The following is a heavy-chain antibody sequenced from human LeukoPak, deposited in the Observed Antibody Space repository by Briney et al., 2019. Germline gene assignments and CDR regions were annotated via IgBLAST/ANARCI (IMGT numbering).Heavy chain of an antibody. J-gene: IGHJ4*02. CDR3: ARGPTDMDFDY. V-gene: IGHV1-46*01. CDR2: INPSDGTT. CDR1: GYTLTKSDY. Sequence: ASVKVSCKSSGYTLTKSDYIHWVRQAPGQGLEWMGIINPSDGTTFYAQKFQGRVTLTRDTSTNTVFMELSSLRSDDTAVFYCARGPTDMDFDYWGQGSLVTVSS.